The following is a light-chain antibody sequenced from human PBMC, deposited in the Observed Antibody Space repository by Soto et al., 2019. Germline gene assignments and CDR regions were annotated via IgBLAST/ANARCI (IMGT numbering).Light chain of an antibody. CDR3: QQYNNWPGT. J-gene: IGKJ5*01. CDR2: GAS. Sequence: EIVMTQSPATLSVSPGERATLSCRANQSVSSNLAWYQQKLGQAPRLLIYGASTRATGIPARFSGSGSGTEFTLTFSSLQSEDFAVYYCQQYNNWPGTFGQGTRLEIK. V-gene: IGKV3-15*01. CDR1: QSVSSN.